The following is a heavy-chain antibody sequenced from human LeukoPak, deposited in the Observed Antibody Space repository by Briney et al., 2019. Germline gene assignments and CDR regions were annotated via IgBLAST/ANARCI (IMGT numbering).Heavy chain of an antibody. CDR2: IYYSGST. D-gene: IGHD3-3*01. CDR3: ARRREYDFRSGYYRSYYYMDV. CDR1: VGSISSHY. J-gene: IGHJ6*03. V-gene: IGHV4-59*08. Sequence: PSETLSLTCTVSVGSISSHYWSWIRQPPGKGLEWIGYIYYSGSTNYNPSLKSRVTISVDTSKNQFSLKLSSVTAADTAVYYCARRREYDFRSGYYRSYYYMDVWGKGTTVTVSS.